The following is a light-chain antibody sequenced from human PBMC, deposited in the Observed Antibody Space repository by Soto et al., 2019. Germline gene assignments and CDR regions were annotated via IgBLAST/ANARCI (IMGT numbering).Light chain of an antibody. CDR1: QSVNST. CDR3: QQYNNWPPYT. V-gene: IGKV3-15*01. CDR2: GAS. J-gene: IGKJ2*01. Sequence: EIVMPQSPATLSVSPGERATLSCRASQSVNSTLAWYQQKPGQAPSLLIYGASTRATGVPARFSGSGSGTEFTLTISSLQAEDFAVYYCQQYNNWPPYTFGQGTKLEIK.